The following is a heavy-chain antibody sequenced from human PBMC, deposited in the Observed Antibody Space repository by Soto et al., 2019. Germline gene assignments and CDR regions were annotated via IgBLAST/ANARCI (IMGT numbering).Heavy chain of an antibody. CDR1: GFTFSNYA. V-gene: IGHV3-23*01. J-gene: IGHJ4*02. D-gene: IGHD3-16*01. CDR3: ARDGLGAYTDGSYYVYY. Sequence: GSLRLSCAASGFTFSNYAMSWVRQAPGKGLEWVSTISTSGGSTYSADSVKGRFTISRDNSKNTLYLQMNSLRAEDTAVYYCARDGLGAYTDGSYYVYYWGQGT. CDR2: ISTSGGST.